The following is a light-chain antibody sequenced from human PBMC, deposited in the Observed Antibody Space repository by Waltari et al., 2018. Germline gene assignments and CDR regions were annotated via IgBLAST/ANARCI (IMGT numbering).Light chain of an antibody. CDR3: EQGYVTPRT. V-gene: IGKV1-39*01. CDR1: QSVNNY. J-gene: IGKJ2*01. CDR2: GAS. Sequence: DIQMTQSPSSLSASVGDRVTITCRASQSVNNYLHWYQQKAGKAPKLLIYGASSLHSGVPSRFSGGGSGTDFTLTIRGLQAEDFATYYCEQGYVTPRTFGQGTKLEI.